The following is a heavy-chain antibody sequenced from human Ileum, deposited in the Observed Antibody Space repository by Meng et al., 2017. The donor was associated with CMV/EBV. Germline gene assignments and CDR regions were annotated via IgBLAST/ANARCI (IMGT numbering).Heavy chain of an antibody. CDR1: GGTFSSYA. CDR3: ARGEGRDSGSYTLDY. CDR2: IIPMLGIT. D-gene: IGHD1-26*01. V-gene: IGHV1-69*10. Sequence: QVQLVQSGAEVKKPGSSVKVPGKAAGGTFSSYAISWVRQAPRQGLEWMGGIIPMLGITNYAQKFQGRVTITADKSTSTANMELSSLRSEDTAVYYCARGEGRDSGSYTLDYWGQGTLVTVSS. J-gene: IGHJ4*02.